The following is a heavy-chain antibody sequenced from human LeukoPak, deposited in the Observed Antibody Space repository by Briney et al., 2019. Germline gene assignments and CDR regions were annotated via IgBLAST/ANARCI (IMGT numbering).Heavy chain of an antibody. CDR1: GYSFSTYG. V-gene: IGHV1-18*01. CDR3: ARGSKWEHLDY. D-gene: IGHD1-26*01. Sequence: GASVKVSCKASGYSFSTYGITWVRQAPGQGLEWVGWISAYNGNTNYAQKLQGRVTMTTDTSTNTAYMELRSLRSDDTAVYYCARGSKWEHLDYWGQGTLVTVSP. CDR2: ISAYNGNT. J-gene: IGHJ4*02.